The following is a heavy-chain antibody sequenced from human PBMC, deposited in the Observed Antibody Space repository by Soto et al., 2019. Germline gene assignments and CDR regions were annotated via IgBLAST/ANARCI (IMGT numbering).Heavy chain of an antibody. D-gene: IGHD5-12*01. CDR1: GYSISSSNW. V-gene: IGHV4-28*01. J-gene: IGHJ2*01. CDR2: IYYSGST. Sequence: QVQLQESGPGLVKPSDTLSLTCAVSGYSISSSNWWGWIRQPPGKGLEWIGYIYYSGSTYYNPSLKSRVTMSVDTSKNQFSLKLSSVTAVVTAVYYCARIPYVDIVATMGNWYFDLWGRGTLVTVSS. CDR3: ARIPYVDIVATMGNWYFDL.